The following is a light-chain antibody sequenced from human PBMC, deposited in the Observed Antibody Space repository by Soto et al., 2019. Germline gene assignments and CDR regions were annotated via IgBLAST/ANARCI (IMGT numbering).Light chain of an antibody. V-gene: IGLV2-14*01. Sequence: QSALTQPPSASGSPGQSVTISCTGTSSDVGGYDCVSWFQQHPGKAPKLIIYEVINRPSGVSNRFSGSKSGKTASLTISGLQAEDEADYYCSSYTDSTLLFGGGTKVTVL. CDR2: EVI. J-gene: IGLJ1*01. CDR1: SSDVGGYDC. CDR3: SSYTDSTLL.